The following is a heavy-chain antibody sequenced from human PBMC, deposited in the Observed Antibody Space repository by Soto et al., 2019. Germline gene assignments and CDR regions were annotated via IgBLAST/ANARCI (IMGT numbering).Heavy chain of an antibody. CDR2: IYHTGST. CDR1: GYSISSDYY. V-gene: IGHV4-38-2*02. CDR3: VSSSSGEYYFDS. D-gene: IGHD6-6*01. Sequence: KPSETLSLTCTVSGYSISSDYYCGWIRQPPGKGLDWIGSIYHTGSTYYNPSLKSRVTISVDTSKRQFSLNLSSVTAADTALYYCVSSSSGEYYFDSWGPGTLVTVS. J-gene: IGHJ4*02.